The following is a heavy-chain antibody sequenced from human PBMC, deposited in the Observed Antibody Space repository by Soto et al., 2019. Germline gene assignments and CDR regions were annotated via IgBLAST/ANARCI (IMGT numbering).Heavy chain of an antibody. J-gene: IGHJ4*02. Sequence: QVQLQESGPGLVKPSETLSLTCTVSGGSISSYYWSWIRQPPGKGLEWIGYIYYSGSTNYNPSLKSRVTISVDTSKNQFSRKLSSVTAADTAVYYCARYYYDSSGYYRNFDYWGQGTLVTVSS. CDR3: ARYYYDSSGYYRNFDY. V-gene: IGHV4-59*01. CDR1: GGSISSYY. CDR2: IYYSGST. D-gene: IGHD3-22*01.